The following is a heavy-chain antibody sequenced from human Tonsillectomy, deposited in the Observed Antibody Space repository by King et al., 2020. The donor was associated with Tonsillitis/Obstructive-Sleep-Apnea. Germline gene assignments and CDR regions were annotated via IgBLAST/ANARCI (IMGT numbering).Heavy chain of an antibody. Sequence: QLVQSGPEVKKPGASVNVSCKASGYTFTSYGMHWVRQAPGQRLEWMGWINTGNGHTKYSHKFQGRVTITRDTSATTGHMELSSLRSEDTAVYYCARLGDIAVAGQPYYFYYMDVWGKGTTVTVSS. CDR2: INTGNGHT. CDR3: ARLGDIAVAGQPYYFYYMDV. V-gene: IGHV1-3*04. D-gene: IGHD2-15*01. CDR1: GYTFTSYG. J-gene: IGHJ6*03.